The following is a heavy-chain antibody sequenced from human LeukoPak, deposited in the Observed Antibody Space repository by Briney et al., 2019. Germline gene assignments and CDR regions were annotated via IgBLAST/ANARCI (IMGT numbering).Heavy chain of an antibody. D-gene: IGHD4-17*01. J-gene: IGHJ6*02. CDR1: GYILTELS. Sequence: ASVKVSCKVSGYILTELSMHWVRQAPGKGLEWMGGFDPEDGETIYAQKFQGRVTMTEDTSTDTAYMELSSLRSEDTAVYYCATDLMTTVTTFGYYYGMDVWGQGTTVTVSS. V-gene: IGHV1-24*01. CDR3: ATDLMTTVTTFGYYYGMDV. CDR2: FDPEDGET.